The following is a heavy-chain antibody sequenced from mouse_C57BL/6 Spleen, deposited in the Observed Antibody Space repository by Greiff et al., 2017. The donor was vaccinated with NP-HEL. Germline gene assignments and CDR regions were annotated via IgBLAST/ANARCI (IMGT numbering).Heavy chain of an antibody. CDR1: GYAFSSYW. J-gene: IGHJ3*01. CDR3: ARGDYGSSLFAY. Sequence: VQLQQSGAELVKPGASVKISCKASGYAFSSYWMNWVKQRPGQGLEWIGQIYPGDGDTNYNGKFKGKATLTADKSSSTAYMQLSSLTSEDSAVYFWARGDYGSSLFAYWGQGTLVTVSA. D-gene: IGHD1-1*01. V-gene: IGHV1-80*01. CDR2: IYPGDGDT.